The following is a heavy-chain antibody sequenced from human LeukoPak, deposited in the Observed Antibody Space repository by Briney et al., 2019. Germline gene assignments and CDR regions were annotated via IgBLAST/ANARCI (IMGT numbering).Heavy chain of an antibody. CDR1: GGTFSSYA. Sequence: GASVKVSCKASGGTFSSYAISWVRQAPGQGLEWMGGIIPIFGTANYTQKFQGRVTITADESTSTAYMELSSLRSEDTAVYYCAKGDTTWELPHDDWGQGTLVTVSS. CDR3: AKGDTTWELPHDD. D-gene: IGHD1-26*01. J-gene: IGHJ4*02. V-gene: IGHV1-69*13. CDR2: IIPIFGTA.